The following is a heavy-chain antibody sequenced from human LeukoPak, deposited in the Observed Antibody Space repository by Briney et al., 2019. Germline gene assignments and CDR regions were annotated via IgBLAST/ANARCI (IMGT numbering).Heavy chain of an antibody. Sequence: PSQTLSLTCTVSGGSIRSGDYYWSWIRQPPGKGLEWIGYISYSGSTYYNPSLKSRVTISIDTSKNQFSLKLNSVTAADTAVYYCVGDALHGSTWYPGPWGQGTLVTVSS. D-gene: IGHD6-13*01. CDR3: VGDALHGSTWYPGP. CDR1: GGSIRSGDYY. CDR2: ISYSGST. V-gene: IGHV4-30-4*01. J-gene: IGHJ5*02.